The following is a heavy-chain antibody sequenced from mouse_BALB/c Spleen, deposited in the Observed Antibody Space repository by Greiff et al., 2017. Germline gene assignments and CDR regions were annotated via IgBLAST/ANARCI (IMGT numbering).Heavy chain of an antibody. CDR3: ARMVPSFAY. CDR1: GFTFSSYG. Sequence: VQLKQSGGCLVQPGGSLKLSCAASGFTFSSYGMSWVRQTPDKRLELVATINSNGGSTYYPDSVKGRFTISRDNAKNTLYLQMSSLKSEDTAMYYCARMVPSFAYWGQGTLVTVSA. J-gene: IGHJ3*01. CDR2: INSNGGST. V-gene: IGHV5-6-3*01. D-gene: IGHD2-1*01.